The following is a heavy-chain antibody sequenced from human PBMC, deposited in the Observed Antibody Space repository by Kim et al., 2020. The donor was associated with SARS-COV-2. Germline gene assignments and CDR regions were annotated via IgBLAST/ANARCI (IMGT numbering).Heavy chain of an antibody. Sequence: GESLKISCKGSGYSFTSYWISWVRQMPGKGLEWMGRIDPSDSYTNYSPSFQGHVTISADKSISTAYLQWSSLKASDTAMYYCARVDYYDSSGYSENWFDPWGQGTLVTVSS. D-gene: IGHD3-22*01. CDR2: IDPSDSYT. CDR1: GYSFTSYW. CDR3: ARVDYYDSSGYSENWFDP. J-gene: IGHJ5*02. V-gene: IGHV5-10-1*01.